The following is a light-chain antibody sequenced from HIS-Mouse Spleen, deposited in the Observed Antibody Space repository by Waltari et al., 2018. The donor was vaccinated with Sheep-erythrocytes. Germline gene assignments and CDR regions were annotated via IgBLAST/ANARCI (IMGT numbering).Light chain of an antibody. CDR2: AAS. J-gene: IGKJ1*01. V-gene: IGKV1-17*01. CDR1: QGIRNE. Sequence: DIQLTQSPSSLSASVGDRVTITCRASQGIRNELGWYQQKPGKAHKRLIYAASSLQSGDPSRFSGSGSGTEFTLAISSLQPEDFATYYCLQHNSYPRTFGQGTKVEIK. CDR3: LQHNSYPRT.